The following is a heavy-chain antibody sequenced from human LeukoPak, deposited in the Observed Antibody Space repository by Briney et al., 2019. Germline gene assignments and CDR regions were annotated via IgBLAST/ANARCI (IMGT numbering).Heavy chain of an antibody. CDR2: IYHSGST. CDR1: GGSIKSNNW. J-gene: IGHJ4*02. CDR3: ARSGPYYDSSGYYLSSRAGTYYFDY. D-gene: IGHD3-22*01. V-gene: IGHV4-4*02. Sequence: SETLSLTCAVSGGSIKSNNWWSWVRQPPGKGLEWIGEIYHSGSTNYNPSLKSRVTISVDTSKNQFSLKLSSVTAADTAVYYCARSGPYYDSSGYYLSSRAGTYYFDYWGQGTLVTVSS.